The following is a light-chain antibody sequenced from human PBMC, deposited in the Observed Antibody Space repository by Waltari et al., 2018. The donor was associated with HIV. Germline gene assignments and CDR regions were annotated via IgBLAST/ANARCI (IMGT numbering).Light chain of an antibody. CDR3: SSYTSSSTLRV. Sequence: QSALTQPTSVSGSPGQSITLSCPGPSTDVGGSHYVSWYQQHPGKAPKLMIYEFSNRPSGVSNRFSGSKSGNTASLTISGLQAEDEADYYCSSYTSSSTLRVFGGGTKLTVL. V-gene: IGLV2-14*01. CDR1: STDVGGSHY. J-gene: IGLJ3*02. CDR2: EFS.